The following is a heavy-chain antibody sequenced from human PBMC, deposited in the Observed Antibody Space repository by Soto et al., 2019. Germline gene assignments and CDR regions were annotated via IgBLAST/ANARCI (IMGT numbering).Heavy chain of an antibody. CDR2: LWYDGDDK. D-gene: IGHD3-10*01. Sequence: QVLLVESGGGVVQPGTSLRLSCAASGFTIGSYGMHWVRQAPGKGLEWVAGLWYDGDDKYYGDSVKGRLTISRDNSRNTPYLQMNSLRAEDTAVYYCVRGPYYGLYYFDSWGQGPLVTVSS. CDR1: GFTIGSYG. V-gene: IGHV3-33*01. J-gene: IGHJ4*02. CDR3: VRGPYYGLYYFDS.